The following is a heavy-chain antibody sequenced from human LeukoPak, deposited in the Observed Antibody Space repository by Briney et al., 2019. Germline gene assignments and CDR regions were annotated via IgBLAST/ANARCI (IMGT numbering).Heavy chain of an antibody. Sequence: GRSLRLSCAASGFTFSSYAMHWVRQAPGKGLEWVAVISYDGSNKYYADPVKGRFTISRDNSKNTLYLQMNSLRAEDTAVYYCARGELYDFWSGYRFDYWGQGTLVTVSS. V-gene: IGHV3-30-3*01. J-gene: IGHJ4*02. CDR1: GFTFSSYA. CDR2: ISYDGSNK. D-gene: IGHD3-3*01. CDR3: ARGELYDFWSGYRFDY.